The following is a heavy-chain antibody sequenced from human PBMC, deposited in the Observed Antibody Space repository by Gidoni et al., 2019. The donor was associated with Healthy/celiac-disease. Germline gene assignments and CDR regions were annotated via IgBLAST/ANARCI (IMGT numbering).Heavy chain of an antibody. J-gene: IGHJ4*02. D-gene: IGHD6-6*01. CDR2: ISYDGSNK. CDR3: ARGARYSSSPDY. Sequence: QVQLVASGRGVVQPGRSLRLYCAAPGFTFSSYAMHWVRQAPGKGLEWVAVISYDGSNKYYADSVKGRFTSSRDNSKNTLYLQMNSLRAEDTAVYYCARGARYSSSPDYWGQGTLVTVSS. V-gene: IGHV3-30*01. CDR1: GFTFSSYA.